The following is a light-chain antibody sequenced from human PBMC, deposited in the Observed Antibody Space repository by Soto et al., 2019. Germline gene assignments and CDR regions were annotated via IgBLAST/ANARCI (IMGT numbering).Light chain of an antibody. CDR2: VNSDGSH. CDR1: SGHSSYA. CDR3: QTWGTGPV. Sequence: QSVVTQSPSASASLGASVKLTCTLSSGHSSYAIAWHQQQPEKGPRYLMKVNSDGSHSKGDGIPDRFSGSSSGAERYLTISSLQSDDEADYYCQTWGTGPVVGGGTKLTV. V-gene: IGLV4-69*01. J-gene: IGLJ3*02.